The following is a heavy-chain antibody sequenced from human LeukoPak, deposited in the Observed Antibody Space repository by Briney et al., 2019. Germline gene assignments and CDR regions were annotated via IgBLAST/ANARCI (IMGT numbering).Heavy chain of an antibody. CDR2: IIPILGIA. CDR3: AGEFDY. CDR1: GYTFTSYD. V-gene: IGHV1-69*04. Sequence: ASVKVSCKASGYTFTSYDINWVRQATGQGLEWMGRIIPILGIANYAQKFQGRVTITADKSTSTAYMELSSLRSGDTAVYYCAGEFDYWGQGTLVTVSS. J-gene: IGHJ4*02.